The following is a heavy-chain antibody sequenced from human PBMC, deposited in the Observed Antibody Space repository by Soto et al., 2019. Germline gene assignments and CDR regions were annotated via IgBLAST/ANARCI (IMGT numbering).Heavy chain of an antibody. J-gene: IGHJ4*02. CDR1: GFTFSSSW. CDR3: LTPFRCSPSEY. D-gene: IGHD3-10*02. Sequence: EVQLVESGGDLVQPGGSLRLSCVASGFTFSSSWMSWVRHTPGKGREWAASIKTDGSDKYYLDSVKGRFPISRDNSKNSLFLKMTSPSNEYTTMYYRLTPFRCSPSEYWGQGTLVTVSS. CDR2: IKTDGSDK. V-gene: IGHV3-7*01.